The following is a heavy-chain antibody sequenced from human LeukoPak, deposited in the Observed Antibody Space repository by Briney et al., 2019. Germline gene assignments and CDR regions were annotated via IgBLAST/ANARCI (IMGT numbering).Heavy chain of an antibody. Sequence: GGSLRLPCASTGFTFGIYAMSWVSQAPGKGLEWVSGMSGSDGTMDLADSVKGRFTISRDNTNNTLFLQMNSLRAEDTAVYYCAKWGADWDYYYYHPGMDVWDQGTTVTVSS. CDR3: AKWGADWDYYYYHPGMDV. CDR2: MSGSDGTM. V-gene: IGHV3-23*01. CDR1: GFTFGIYA. D-gene: IGHD3-16*01. J-gene: IGHJ6*02.